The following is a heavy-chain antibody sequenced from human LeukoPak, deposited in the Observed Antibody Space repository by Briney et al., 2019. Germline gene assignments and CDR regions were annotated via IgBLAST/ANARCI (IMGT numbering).Heavy chain of an antibody. CDR1: GFTFSSYW. CDR3: ARIAGREANYYYYMDV. V-gene: IGHV3-7*01. Sequence: PGGSLRLSCAASGFTFSSYWMSWVRQAPGKGLEWVANIKQDGSEKYYVDSVKGRFTISRDNAKNSLYLQMNSLRAEDTAVYYCARIAGREANYYYYMDVWGKGTTVTVSS. D-gene: IGHD6-13*01. CDR2: IKQDGSEK. J-gene: IGHJ6*03.